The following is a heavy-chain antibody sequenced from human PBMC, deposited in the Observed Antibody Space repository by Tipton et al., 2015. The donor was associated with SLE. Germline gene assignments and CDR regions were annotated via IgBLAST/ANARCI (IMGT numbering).Heavy chain of an antibody. Sequence: TLSLTCTVSGGSISGYYWTWIRQPPGKGLEWIGHIYYSGSYYSGSTNYNPSLKSRVTISEDTSKDQFSLKLSSVTAADTAVYYCARDKKAPSYYYYYMDVWGKGTTVTVSS. CDR1: GGSISGYY. CDR3: ARDKKAPSYYYYYMDV. V-gene: IGHV4-59*01. J-gene: IGHJ6*03. CDR2: IYYSGSYYSGST.